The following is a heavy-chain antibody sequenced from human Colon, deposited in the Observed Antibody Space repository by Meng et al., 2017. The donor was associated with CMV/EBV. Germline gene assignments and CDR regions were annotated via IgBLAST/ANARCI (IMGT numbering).Heavy chain of an antibody. CDR1: GFPFHHSP. CDR2: IGYDGVFK. CDR3: ARDPRIGGPDYFDY. D-gene: IGHD3-16*01. Sequence: ASGFPFHHSPMHWVRQAPGKGLEWVAVIGYDGVFKLHADPVKGRFTISRDDSKNTLYLQMDSLRVEDTAVYYCARDPRIGGPDYFDYWGQGVLVTVSS. V-gene: IGHV3-30*04. J-gene: IGHJ4*02.